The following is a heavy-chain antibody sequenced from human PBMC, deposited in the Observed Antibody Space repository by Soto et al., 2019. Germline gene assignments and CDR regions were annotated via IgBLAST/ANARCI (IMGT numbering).Heavy chain of an antibody. V-gene: IGHV3-74*01. CDR2: INPDGSTT. CDR3: TRDTTGPDDH. D-gene: IGHD1-1*01. J-gene: IGHJ4*02. Sequence: PGGSLRLSCAASGFTLSRYWVDWVRQVPGKGLVWVSRINPDGSTTNYADSVKGRFTVSRDNAKNTVYLHMNSLRAEDTAVYYCTRDTTGPDDHWGQGTLVTVSS. CDR1: GFTLSRYW.